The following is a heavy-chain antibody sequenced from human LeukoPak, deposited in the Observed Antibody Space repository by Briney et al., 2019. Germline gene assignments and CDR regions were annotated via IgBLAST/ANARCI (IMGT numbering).Heavy chain of an antibody. CDR2: ISASGGST. CDR3: ASPLYDYVWGSYRPFDY. D-gene: IGHD3-16*02. J-gene: IGHJ4*02. CDR1: GFTFSNFA. V-gene: IGHV3-23*01. Sequence: PGGSLRLSCEASGFTFSNFAMWWVRQAPGKGLEWVSGISASGGSTFYADSVKGRFTISRDNSKNTLYLQMNSLRAEDTAVYYYASPLYDYVWGSYRPFDYWGQGTLVTVSS.